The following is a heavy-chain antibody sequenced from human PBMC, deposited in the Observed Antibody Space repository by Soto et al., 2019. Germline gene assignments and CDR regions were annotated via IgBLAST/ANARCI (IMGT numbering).Heavy chain of an antibody. D-gene: IGHD2-21*02. V-gene: IGHV3-30*18. J-gene: IGHJ4*02. CDR1: GFTFSSYG. CDR2: ISYDGSNK. CDR3: AKDQVIMVTRLKTEAGPDY. Sequence: QVQLVESGGGVVQPGRSLRLSCAASGFTFSSYGMHWVRQAPGKGLEWVAVISYDGSNKYYADSVKGRFTISRDNSKNTLYLQMNSLRAEDTAVYYCAKDQVIMVTRLKTEAGPDYWGQGTLVTVSS.